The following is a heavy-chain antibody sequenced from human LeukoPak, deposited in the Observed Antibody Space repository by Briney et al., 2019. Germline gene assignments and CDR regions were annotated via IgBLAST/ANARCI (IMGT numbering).Heavy chain of an antibody. V-gene: IGHV3-30*02. D-gene: IGHD3-10*01. CDR1: GFTFSSYG. J-gene: IGHJ3*02. CDR3: AKVRGVIIGTQDAFDI. CDR2: IRYDGSNK. Sequence: GGSLRLSCAASGFTFSSYGMHWVRQAPGKGLEWVAFIRYDGSNKYYADSVKGRFTISRDNSKNTLYLQMNSLRAEDTAVYYCAKVRGVIIGTQDAFDIWGQGTLVTVSS.